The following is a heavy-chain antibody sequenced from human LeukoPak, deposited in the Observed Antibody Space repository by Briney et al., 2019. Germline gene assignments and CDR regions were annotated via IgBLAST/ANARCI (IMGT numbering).Heavy chain of an antibody. V-gene: IGHV4-59*01. CDR2: ISYSGST. J-gene: IGHJ3*02. CDR1: GGSISSYY. Sequence: SETLSLTCTVSGGSISSYYWSWNRQPPGKGLEWIGYISYSGSTNYNPSLKSRVTISVDTSKNQFSLKLSSVTAADTAVYYCARDKVWAFDIWGQGTMVTVSS. CDR3: ARDKVWAFDI. D-gene: IGHD3-16*01.